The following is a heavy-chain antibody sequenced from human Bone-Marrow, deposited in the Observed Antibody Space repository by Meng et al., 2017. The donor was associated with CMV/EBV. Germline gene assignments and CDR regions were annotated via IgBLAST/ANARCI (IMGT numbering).Heavy chain of an antibody. CDR1: GFTFDEYG. CDR2: ISWNGGGT. D-gene: IGHD3-10*01. CDR3: VRWTYGSGSYNVFDY. Sequence: CGFTFDEYGMSWVRQAQGKGLEWVSAISWNGGGTDYGDPVKGRFTISRDNAKNSLYLEMNSLRAEDTALYYCVRWTYGSGSYNVFDYWGQGILVTVS. V-gene: IGHV3-20*03. J-gene: IGHJ4*02.